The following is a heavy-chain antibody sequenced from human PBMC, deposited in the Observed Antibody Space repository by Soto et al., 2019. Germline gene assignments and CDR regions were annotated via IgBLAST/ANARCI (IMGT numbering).Heavy chain of an antibody. CDR2: ISLYSDGT. Sequence: QVQLVQSGGEVKRPGASVKVSCKTSGYTFSNYGITWVRQAPGQPLEWLGWISLYSDGTNYAQKLQGRVSMTTDTSRTTAYMALRSLRSDDTAVYYCARVVPGAEAWFGPWGQGTLVTVSS. CDR1: GYTFSNYG. J-gene: IGHJ5*02. D-gene: IGHD2-2*01. CDR3: ARVVPGAEAWFGP. V-gene: IGHV1-18*01.